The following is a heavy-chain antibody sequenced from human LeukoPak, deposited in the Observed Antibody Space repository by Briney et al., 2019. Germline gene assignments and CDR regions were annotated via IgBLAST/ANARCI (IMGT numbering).Heavy chain of an antibody. Sequence: SETLSLTCAVSGGSFSVYYWRWIRQPPGKGLEWIGEINCSRSTNYNPSLKRRVTISVGTSKNQFSLKPSSGTAADTAVYYCARRRYDFWSGYPSPRTYYYYYYMDVWGKGTTVTVSS. CDR1: GGSFSVYY. CDR3: ARRRYDFWSGYPSPRTYYYYYYMDV. J-gene: IGHJ6*03. CDR2: INCSRST. D-gene: IGHD3-3*01. V-gene: IGHV4-34*01.